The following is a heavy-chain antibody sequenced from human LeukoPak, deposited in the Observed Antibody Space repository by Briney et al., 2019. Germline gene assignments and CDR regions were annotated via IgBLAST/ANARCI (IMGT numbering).Heavy chain of an antibody. Sequence: SETLSLTCTVSGGSISTYYWSWIRQPAGKGLEWIGRFCTSGSTSYNPSLKSRVTMSVDTSKNQFSLNLTSVTAADTAVYYCAKVAGSRYFDLWGRGTLVTVSS. D-gene: IGHD6-19*01. V-gene: IGHV4-4*07. CDR3: AKVAGSRYFDL. CDR1: GGSISTYY. J-gene: IGHJ2*01. CDR2: FCTSGST.